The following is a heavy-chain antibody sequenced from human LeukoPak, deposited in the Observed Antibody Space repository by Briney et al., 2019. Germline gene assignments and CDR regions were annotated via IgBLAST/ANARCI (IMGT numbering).Heavy chain of an antibody. V-gene: IGHV3-66*01. Sequence: PGRSLRLSCAASGFTFSSYALHWVRQAPGKGLEWVSVIYSGGSTYYADSVKGRFTISRDNSKNTLYLQMNSLRAEDTAVYYCARDPRGYDAFDIWGQGTMVTVSS. CDR1: GFTFSSYA. CDR3: ARDPRGYDAFDI. CDR2: IYSGGST. D-gene: IGHD1-1*01. J-gene: IGHJ3*02.